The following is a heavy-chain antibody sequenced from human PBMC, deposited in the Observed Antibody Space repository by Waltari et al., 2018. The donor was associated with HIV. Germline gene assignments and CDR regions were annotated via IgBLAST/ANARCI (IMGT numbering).Heavy chain of an antibody. CDR3: AKDLWDLTVIRGAFWFDP. Sequence: EVRLFESGGVLVQPGGSLRLSCAGSGFAFVNYALTWVRQAPGKGLQWVSTISSNGITAYHADSVKGRFTISRDNSKNTLSLQMKSLRVEDTALYFCAKDLWDLTVIRGAFWFDPWGQGTLVTVSS. CDR2: ISSNGITA. CDR1: GFAFVNYA. D-gene: IGHD1-20*01. J-gene: IGHJ5*02. V-gene: IGHV3-23*01.